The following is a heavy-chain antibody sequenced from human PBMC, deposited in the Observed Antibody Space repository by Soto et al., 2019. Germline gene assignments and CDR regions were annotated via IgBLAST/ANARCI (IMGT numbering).Heavy chain of an antibody. CDR3: AREVGEVYASWFDT. J-gene: IGHJ5*02. CDR2: ISSSGSTI. V-gene: IGHV3-11*01. D-gene: IGHD2-8*01. CDR1: GFTFSDYY. Sequence: QVQLVESGGGLVQPGGSLRLSCAASGFTFSDYYMSWIRQAPGQGLEWVSSISSSGSTIYYADSVKGRFTVSRYNAKNSLSLQMNSLRAEDTAVYYCAREVGEVYASWFDTWGQGTLVTVSS.